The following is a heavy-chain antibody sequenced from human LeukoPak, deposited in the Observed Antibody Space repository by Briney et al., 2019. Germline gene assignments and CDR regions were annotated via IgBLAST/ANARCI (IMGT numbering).Heavy chain of an antibody. V-gene: IGHV3-73*01. CDR1: GFTFSGSA. Sequence: GGSLGLSCEASGFTFSGSAMHWVRQASGKGLEWVGRIRSKANNYATEYAASVKGRFTISRDDSKNTAYLQMNSLKTEDTAVYYCTSYLTEYCSGGNCYSDVWGKGTTVTISS. CDR2: IRSKANNYAT. D-gene: IGHD2-15*01. CDR3: TSYLTEYCSGGNCYSDV. J-gene: IGHJ6*04.